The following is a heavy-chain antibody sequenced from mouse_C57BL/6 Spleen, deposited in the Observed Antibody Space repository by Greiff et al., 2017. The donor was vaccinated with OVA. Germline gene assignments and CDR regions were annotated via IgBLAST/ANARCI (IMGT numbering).Heavy chain of an antibody. Sequence: EVQVVESGGGLVKPGGSLKLSCAASGFTFSDYGMHWVRQAPEKGLEWVAYISSGSSTIYYADTVKGRFTISRDNAKNTLFLQMTSLRSEDTAMYYCASQGKNYYGSSPYYFDYWGQGTTLTVSS. CDR1: GFTFSDYG. J-gene: IGHJ2*01. CDR2: ISSGSSTI. V-gene: IGHV5-17*01. CDR3: ASQGKNYYGSSPYYFDY. D-gene: IGHD1-1*01.